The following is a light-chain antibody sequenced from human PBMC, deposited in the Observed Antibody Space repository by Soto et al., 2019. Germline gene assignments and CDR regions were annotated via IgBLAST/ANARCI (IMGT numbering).Light chain of an antibody. Sequence: DIQMTQSPSTLSASVGDRVTITCRASQIIGSSLAWYQQKPGKAPKLLIYDASTLQSGVPSRFSGSESGTEFTLTISSLQPDDSATSYCQQYYSYPSTFGQGTKLEIK. V-gene: IGKV1-5*01. CDR3: QQYYSYPST. J-gene: IGKJ2*01. CDR1: QIIGSS. CDR2: DAS.